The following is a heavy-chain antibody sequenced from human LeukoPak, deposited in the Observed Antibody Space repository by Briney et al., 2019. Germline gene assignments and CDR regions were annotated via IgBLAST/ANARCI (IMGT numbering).Heavy chain of an antibody. D-gene: IGHD2/OR15-2a*01. CDR2: ISYDGSNK. J-gene: IGHJ4*02. V-gene: IGHV3-30-3*01. Sequence: AGGSLRLSCAASGFTFSGYPIHWVRQAPGKGLEWVAVISYDGSNKYYADSVKGRFTISRDNSKNTLYLQMNSLRAEDTAVYYCARDLSDYWSQGTLVTVSS. CDR3: ARDLSDY. CDR1: GFTFSGYP.